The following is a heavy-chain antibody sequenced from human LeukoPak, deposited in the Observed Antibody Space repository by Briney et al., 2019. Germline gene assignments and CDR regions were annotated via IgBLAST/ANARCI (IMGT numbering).Heavy chain of an antibody. Sequence: ASVKVSCKASGYTFTSYENHWVRQPTAQGLEWMGWMNSNSGNTGYAQKFQGRVTITRNTAISTAYMELSSLRSEHTAVYYGAREDVGVGAATWWNSYYDYGMDVWGQGTTVTVSS. J-gene: IGHJ6*02. V-gene: IGHV1-8*01. CDR1: GYTFTSYE. CDR3: AREDVGVGAATWWNSYYDYGMDV. D-gene: IGHD2-15*01. CDR2: MNSNSGNT.